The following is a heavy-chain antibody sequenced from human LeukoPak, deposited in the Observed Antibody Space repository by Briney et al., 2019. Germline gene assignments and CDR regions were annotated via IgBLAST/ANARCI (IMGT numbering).Heavy chain of an antibody. V-gene: IGHV1-18*01. CDR2: ISAYNGNT. CDR1: GYTFTSYG. Sequence: ASVKVSCKASGYTFTSYGISWVRQAPGQGLECMGWISAYNGNTNYAQKLQGRVTMTTDTSTSTAYMELRSLRSDDTAVYYCAKPIADEYYYDSSGYSEWFDPWGQGTLVTVSS. J-gene: IGHJ5*02. D-gene: IGHD3-22*01. CDR3: AKPIADEYYYDSSGYSEWFDP.